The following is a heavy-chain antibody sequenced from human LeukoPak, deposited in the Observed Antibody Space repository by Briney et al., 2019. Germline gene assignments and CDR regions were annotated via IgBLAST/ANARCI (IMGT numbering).Heavy chain of an antibody. CDR3: ARLRLSHNYYDSSGYPDY. CDR2: IYYSGST. D-gene: IGHD3-22*01. V-gene: IGHV4-31*03. CDR1: GGSISSGGYY. Sequence: PSQTLSLTCTVSGGSISSGGYYWSWIRQHPGKGLEWIGYIYYSGSTYYNPSLKSRVTISVDTSNNQFSLKLSSVTAADTAVYYCARLRLSHNYYDSSGYPDYWGQGTLVTVSS. J-gene: IGHJ4*02.